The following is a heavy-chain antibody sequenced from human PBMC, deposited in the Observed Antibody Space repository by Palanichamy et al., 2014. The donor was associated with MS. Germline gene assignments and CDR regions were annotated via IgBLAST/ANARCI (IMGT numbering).Heavy chain of an antibody. CDR1: GFNFTNYE. V-gene: IGHV3-48*03. CDR3: ARGREWLSLKFYFDL. D-gene: IGHD3-3*01. CDR2: ISASGNTR. J-gene: IGHJ2*01. Sequence: ELQLVESGGDLVQPGGSLRLSCVASGFNFTNYEMNWVRQAPGKGLEWLSYISASGNTRYYADAVKGRVTVSRDNADNSLYLQMNSLRVDDTAFYFCARGREWLSLKFYFDLWGRGILVTVSS.